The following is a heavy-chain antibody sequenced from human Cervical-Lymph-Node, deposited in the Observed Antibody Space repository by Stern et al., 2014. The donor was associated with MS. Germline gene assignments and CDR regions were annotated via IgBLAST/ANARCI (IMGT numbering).Heavy chain of an antibody. CDR3: ARGVVSNRAAATLHNLFDP. J-gene: IGHJ5*02. V-gene: IGHV1-69*09. Sequence: VQLEESGAEVKKPGSSMNVSCKTSGGTFSSSYALTWMRQAPGQGLGWMGRTIPILAIVNAPQKFHGRGTITEDTSTRTTFMDLSSLRSEDTAVYYCARGVVSNRAAATLHNLFDPWGQGTLVTVSS. CDR1: GGTFSSSYA. D-gene: IGHD2-15*01. CDR2: TIPILAIV.